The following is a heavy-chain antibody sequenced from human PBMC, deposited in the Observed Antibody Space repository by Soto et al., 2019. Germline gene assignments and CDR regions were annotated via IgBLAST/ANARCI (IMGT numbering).Heavy chain of an antibody. CDR2: IYYSGST. J-gene: IGHJ1*01. CDR3: ASRDCSPHLRF. V-gene: IGHV4-39*01. D-gene: IGHD2-21*01. Sequence: SQPRSQTSTVSRECISNSSYYWGRNRRPPWKGLKCIGTIYYSGSTYYNPSLKSRVTISVDTSKNQFSLKLSSVTAADSSVYYCASRDCSPHLRFWGQGTLVTVSS. CDR1: RECISNSSYY.